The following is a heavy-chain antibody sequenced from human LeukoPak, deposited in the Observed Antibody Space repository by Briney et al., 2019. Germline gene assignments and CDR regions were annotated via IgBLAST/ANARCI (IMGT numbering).Heavy chain of an antibody. V-gene: IGHV1-8*03. Sequence: ASVKVSCKASGYTFTSYDINWVRQPTGQGLEWMGWMNHNSGNTGYAQKFQGRVTITRNTSISTAYMELSSLRSEDRAVYYCARGQGQYCSGGSCYANWFDPWGQGTLVTVSS. D-gene: IGHD2-15*01. CDR2: MNHNSGNT. CDR1: GYTFTSYD. J-gene: IGHJ5*02. CDR3: ARGQGQYCSGGSCYANWFDP.